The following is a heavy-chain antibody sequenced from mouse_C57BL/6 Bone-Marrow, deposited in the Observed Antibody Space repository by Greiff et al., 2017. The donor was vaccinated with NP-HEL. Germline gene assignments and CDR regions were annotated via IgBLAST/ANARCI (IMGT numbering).Heavy chain of an antibody. D-gene: IGHD2-4*01. J-gene: IGHJ4*01. V-gene: IGHV5-9-1*02. CDR2: ISSGGDSL. Sequence: EVNVVESGEGLVKPGGSLKLSCAASGFTFSSYAMSWVRQTPEKRLEWVAYISSGGDSLYYAATVKGRFTISRDNARNTLYLQMSSLKSEDTAMYYCTREGLYYDYDALYAMDYWGQGTSVTVSS. CDR1: GFTFSSYA. CDR3: TREGLYYDYDALYAMDY.